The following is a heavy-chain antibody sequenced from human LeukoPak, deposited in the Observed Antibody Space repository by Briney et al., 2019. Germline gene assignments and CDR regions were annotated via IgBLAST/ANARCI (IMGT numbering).Heavy chain of an antibody. D-gene: IGHD5-12*01. CDR3: ARDRYSGSLDAFDI. Sequence: SETLSLTCTVSGGSISSYYWSWIRQPPGKGLEWIGYIYYSGSTNYNLSFKSRVAISVDTSKNQFSLKLSSVTAADTAVYYCARDRYSGSLDAFDIWGQGAMVTVSS. J-gene: IGHJ3*02. CDR1: GGSISSYY. CDR2: IYYSGST. V-gene: IGHV4-59*01.